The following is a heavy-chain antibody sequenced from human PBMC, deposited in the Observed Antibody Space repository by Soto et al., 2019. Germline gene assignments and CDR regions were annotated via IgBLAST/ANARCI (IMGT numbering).Heavy chain of an antibody. CDR1: GFTFSDHY. J-gene: IGHJ6*02. Sequence: PGGSLRLSCAASGFTFSDHYMSWIRQAPGKGLEWVSYIRGVGDDIYYADSVKGRLTISRDNAKNSLYLQLNRLRAEDTAVYYCARGHYGLDVWGQGTTVTVSS. CDR2: IRGVGDDI. V-gene: IGHV3-11*01. CDR3: ARGHYGLDV.